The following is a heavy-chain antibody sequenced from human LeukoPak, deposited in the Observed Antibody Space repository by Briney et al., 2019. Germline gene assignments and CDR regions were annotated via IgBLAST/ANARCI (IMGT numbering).Heavy chain of an antibody. J-gene: IGHJ4*02. V-gene: IGHV4-39*07. CDR2: IYYSGST. Sequence: SETLSLTCAVYGGSFSSYYWGWIRQPPGKGLEWIGSIYYSGSTYYNPSLKSRVTISVDTSKNQFSLKLSSVTAADTAVYYCARDDYDRRPFDYWGQGTLVAVSS. D-gene: IGHD3-22*01. CDR1: GGSFSSYY. CDR3: ARDDYDRRPFDY.